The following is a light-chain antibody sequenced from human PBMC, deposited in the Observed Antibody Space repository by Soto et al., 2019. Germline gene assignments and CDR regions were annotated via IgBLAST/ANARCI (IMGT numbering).Light chain of an antibody. Sequence: EIVLTQSPVTLSLSPGERATLSCRASQSISNDLGWYQQRPGQPPRLLIYAASNRAPGIPARFSGSGSGIDFTLTISSLEPEDFAVYYCQQCSDWPPITFGQGTRLEMK. CDR2: AAS. J-gene: IGKJ5*01. V-gene: IGKV3-11*01. CDR3: QQCSDWPPIT. CDR1: QSISND.